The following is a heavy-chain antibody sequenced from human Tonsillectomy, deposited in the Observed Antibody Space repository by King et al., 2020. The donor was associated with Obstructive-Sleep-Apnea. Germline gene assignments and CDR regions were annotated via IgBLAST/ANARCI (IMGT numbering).Heavy chain of an antibody. CDR1: RFSTSGYA. CDR2: ISYDGRDQ. CDR3: SRSSSSTSWYYYSMDV. D-gene: IGHD2-2*01. V-gene: IGHV3-30*04. Sequence: VKLVESGGGVVQPGGSLRLSCAASRFSTSGYAMHWVRQAPGKGLEWVALISYDGRDQYYTDSVRGRFTISRDNSDNMLFLQMNSLRPDDTAVYYCSRSSSSTSWYYYSMDVWGQGPTVTVSS. J-gene: IGHJ6*02.